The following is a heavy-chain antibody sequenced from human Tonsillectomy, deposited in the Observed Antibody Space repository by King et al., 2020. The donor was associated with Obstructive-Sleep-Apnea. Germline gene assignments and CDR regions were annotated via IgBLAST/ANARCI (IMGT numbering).Heavy chain of an antibody. Sequence: VQLAESGGGVVQPGGSLRLSCAASGFTFSSYGVHWVRQAPGKGLEWVAFIRYDGGNKNFADSLKGRFTISRDNSENTLYLQINSLRTEDTAVYYCAKDSRDHLVSNDAFDIWGQGTVVTVSS. CDR1: GFTFSSYG. V-gene: IGHV3-30*02. CDR3: AKDSRDHLVSNDAFDI. CDR2: IRYDGGNK. D-gene: IGHD6-13*01. J-gene: IGHJ3*02.